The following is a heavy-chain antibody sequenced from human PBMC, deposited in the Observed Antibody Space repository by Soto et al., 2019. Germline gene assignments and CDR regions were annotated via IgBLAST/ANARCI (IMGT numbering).Heavy chain of an antibody. CDR2: ISYDGSNK. CDR1: GFTFSSYG. CDR3: VRGVRNYFDY. J-gene: IGHJ4*02. Sequence: GGSLRLSCAASGFTFSSYGMHWVRQAPGKGLEWVAVISYDGSNKYYADSVKGRFTISRDNSKNTLYLQMNSLRAEDTAVYYCVRGVRNYFDYWGQGTLVTVSS. V-gene: IGHV3-30*03. D-gene: IGHD3-10*01.